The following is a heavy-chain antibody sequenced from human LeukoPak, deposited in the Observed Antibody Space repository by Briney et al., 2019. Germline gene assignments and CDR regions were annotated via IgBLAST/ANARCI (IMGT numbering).Heavy chain of an antibody. CDR1: GASISSSSYY. Sequence: SETLSLTCTVSGASISSSSYYWGWIRQPPGKGLEWIGSIYYSGSTYYNPSLRSRVTISVDTSKNQFSLKLSSVTAADTAVYYCARHGSAYHHFDYWGQGTLVAASS. V-gene: IGHV4-39*01. J-gene: IGHJ4*02. CDR2: IYYSGST. D-gene: IGHD3-22*01. CDR3: ARHGSAYHHFDY.